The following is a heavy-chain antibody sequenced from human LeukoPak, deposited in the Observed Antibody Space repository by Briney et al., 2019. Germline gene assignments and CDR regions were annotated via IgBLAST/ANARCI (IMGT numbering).Heavy chain of an antibody. CDR1: GFTFDDYG. Sequence: PGGSLRLSCAASGFTFDDYGMSWVRQAPGKGLEWVSGINWNGGSTDYADSVKGRFTISRDNAKNSVYLQMNSLRAEDTAVYYCARVDLAPRLFPYWGQATLLTVSS. CDR3: ARVDLAPRLFPY. CDR2: INWNGGST. J-gene: IGHJ1*01. V-gene: IGHV3-20*04. D-gene: IGHD2/OR15-2a*01.